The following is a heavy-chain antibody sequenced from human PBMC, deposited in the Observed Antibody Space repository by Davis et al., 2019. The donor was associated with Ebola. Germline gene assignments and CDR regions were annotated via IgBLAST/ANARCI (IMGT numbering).Heavy chain of an antibody. D-gene: IGHD2-8*02. CDR2: IYGGGDTT. CDR1: GFTFSNYA. CDR3: AKGSCTGGVCSYYHYYGMDV. V-gene: IGHV3-23*01. J-gene: IGHJ6*02. Sequence: GGSLRLSCAASGFTFSNYAMSWVPQAPGKGLEWVSGIYGGGDTTNYADSVKGRFTIPRDNSKNTLYLQMNSLRAEDTAVYYCAKGSCTGGVCSYYHYYGMDVWGQGTTVTVSS.